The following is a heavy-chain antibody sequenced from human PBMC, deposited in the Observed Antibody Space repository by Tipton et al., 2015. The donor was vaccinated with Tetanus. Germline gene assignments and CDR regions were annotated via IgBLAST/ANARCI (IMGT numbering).Heavy chain of an antibody. D-gene: IGHD2-15*01. V-gene: IGHV3-30*04. J-gene: IGHJ4*02. CDR3: ARDFEDIVVVVGGLSD. CDR2: MSYDGSNR. Sequence: SLRLSCAASGFNFRNSAMHWVRQAPGRGLEWVAVMSYDGSNRYFAESVKGRLTISRDNSKNTLYLQMNSLRPDDSAVYYCARDFEDIVVVVGGLSDWGQGTRVTVTS. CDR1: GFNFRNSA.